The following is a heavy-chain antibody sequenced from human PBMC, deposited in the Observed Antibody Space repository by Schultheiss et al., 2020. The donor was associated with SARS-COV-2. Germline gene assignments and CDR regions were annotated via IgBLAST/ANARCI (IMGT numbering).Heavy chain of an antibody. V-gene: IGHV4-34*01. CDR3: ARVAVTTGWFDP. J-gene: IGHJ5*02. D-gene: IGHD4-17*01. Sequence: GSLRLSCAVYGGSFSGYYWSWIRQPPGKGLKCVGESNHTGSTNYYPSLKSRVIISVVTSKNRFSQKLTSVTAADAAVYYCARVAVTTGWFDPWGQGTLVTVSS. CDR2: SNHTGST. CDR1: GGSFSGYY.